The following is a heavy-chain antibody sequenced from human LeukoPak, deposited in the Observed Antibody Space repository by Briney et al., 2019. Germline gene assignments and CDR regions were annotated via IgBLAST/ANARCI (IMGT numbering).Heavy chain of an antibody. CDR1: GFTFSRFS. J-gene: IGHJ4*02. D-gene: IGHD2-21*02. V-gene: IGHV3-48*01. CDR3: ARDTAFSFDY. Sequence: LPGGSLRLSCAASGFTFSRFSMNWVRQAPGKGLEWVSYISGSSGNIHYADSVKGRFTISRDNAKNSLYLQMNSLIAEDTAVYYCARDTAFSFDYWGQGNLVTVSS. CDR2: ISGSSGNI.